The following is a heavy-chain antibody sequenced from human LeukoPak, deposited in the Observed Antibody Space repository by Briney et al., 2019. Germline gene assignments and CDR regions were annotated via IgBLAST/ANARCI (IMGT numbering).Heavy chain of an antibody. V-gene: IGHV5-51*01. CDR2: IYPGDSDT. Sequence: PGGSLRLSCTGSGYTFSSYWIGWVRQMPGKGVEWMGIIYPGDSDTRYSPSLQGQVTISVDTSIGTAYLQWSSLKASDTAIYYCARQNDFRLDYGGQGTLVTVSS. J-gene: IGHJ4*02. CDR1: GYTFSSYW. CDR3: ARQNDFRLDY. D-gene: IGHD3-3*01.